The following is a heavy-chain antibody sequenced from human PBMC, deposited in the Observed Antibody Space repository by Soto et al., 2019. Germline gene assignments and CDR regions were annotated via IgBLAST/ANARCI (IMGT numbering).Heavy chain of an antibody. CDR1: GYTFSNYG. D-gene: IGHD1-26*01. J-gene: IGHJ4*02. CDR3: AREVTDWYNGREAH. Sequence: QVQLVQSGAEVKKPGASVRVSCKASGYTFSNYGITWVRQAPGQGLEWMGGISTYDGHTNYAQKFQGRVSMTTNTATCTAYLELRSLRSDDTAVYYCAREVTDWYNGREAHWGQGTLVTVP. CDR2: ISTYDGHT. V-gene: IGHV1-18*01.